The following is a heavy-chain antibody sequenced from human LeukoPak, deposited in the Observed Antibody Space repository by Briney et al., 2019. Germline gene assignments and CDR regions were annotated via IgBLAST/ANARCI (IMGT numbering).Heavy chain of an antibody. J-gene: IGHJ6*03. D-gene: IGHD6-19*01. V-gene: IGHV4-34*01. CDR3: ARGLPAGYYWYYMDV. CDR1: GGSFSGYY. Sequence: SETLSLTCAVYGGSFSGYYWSWIRQPPGKGLEWIGQINHSRNTNYNPSLKSRVTISVDTSKNQFSLKLSSVTAADTAVYYCARGLPAGYYWYYMDVWGKGTTVTVSS. CDR2: INHSRNT.